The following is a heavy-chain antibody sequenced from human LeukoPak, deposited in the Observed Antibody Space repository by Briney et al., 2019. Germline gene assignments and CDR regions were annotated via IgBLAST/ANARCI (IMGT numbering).Heavy chain of an antibody. V-gene: IGHV3-23*01. Sequence: GGSLRLSCAASGFTFSSYSMSWVRQAPGKGLEWVSGISGSGGTTYYADSVKGRFTISRDNSKNILFLQMNSLRAEDTAVYYCARWYCSSTSCYYDYWGQGTLVTVSS. CDR3: ARWYCSSTSCYYDY. D-gene: IGHD2-2*01. CDR1: GFTFSSYS. CDR2: ISGSGGTT. J-gene: IGHJ4*02.